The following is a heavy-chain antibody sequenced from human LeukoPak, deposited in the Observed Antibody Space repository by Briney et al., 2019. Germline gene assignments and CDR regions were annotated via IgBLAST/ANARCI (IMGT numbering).Heavy chain of an antibody. D-gene: IGHD3-10*02. J-gene: IGHJ6*04. CDR3: AELGITMIGGV. V-gene: IGHV3-48*01. CDR1: AFTFSSYG. CDR2: ISSSGSTI. Sequence: GGSLRRSCAASAFTFSSYGMHWVRQAPGKGLEWVSYISSSGSTIYYADSVKGRFTISRDNSKNTLYLQMNSLRAEDTAVYYCAELGITMIGGVWGKGTTVTVSS.